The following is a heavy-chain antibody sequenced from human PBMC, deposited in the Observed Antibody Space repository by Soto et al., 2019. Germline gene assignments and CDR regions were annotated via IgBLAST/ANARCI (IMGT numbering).Heavy chain of an antibody. CDR2: IYYSGST. J-gene: IGHJ4*01. CDR3: ARYSAASGTYYFDY. V-gene: IGHV4-59*12. Sequence: PSETLSLTCTVSGGSISSYYWSWIRQPPGKGLEWIGYIYYSGSTNYNPSLKSRVTISLDKSKNQLSLILYSVTAADTGVYYCARYSAASGTYYFDYWGQGTLVTVSS. D-gene: IGHD6-13*01. CDR1: GGSISSYY.